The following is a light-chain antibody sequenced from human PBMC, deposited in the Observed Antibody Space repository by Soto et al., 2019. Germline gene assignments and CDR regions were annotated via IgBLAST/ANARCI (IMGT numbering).Light chain of an antibody. CDR1: QVITND. J-gene: IGKJ1*01. CDR2: AAS. Sequence: DIQMTQSPSSLSASVGDRLTITCRASQVITNDLGWYQQKPGKAPKRLIYAASSLQSGVPSRFSGSGSGTEFTLTISSLQPEDFATYYCLQHNSYPWTFGQGTKVDIK. V-gene: IGKV1-17*01. CDR3: LQHNSYPWT.